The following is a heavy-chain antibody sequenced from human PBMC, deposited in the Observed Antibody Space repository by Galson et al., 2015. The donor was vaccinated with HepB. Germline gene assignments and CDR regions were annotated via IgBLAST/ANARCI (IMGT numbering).Heavy chain of an antibody. D-gene: IGHD5-12*01. V-gene: IGHV4-39*07. CDR1: GAFISRSSYY. Sequence: ETLSLTCSVSGAFISRSSYYWGWIRQPPGKGLEWIGSVLSSGRTYYNPSLRSRVSMSVDTSKNQFSMRLFSVTTADTAVYYCVRGQGGYSEYGLNWFDPWGQGILVTVSS. J-gene: IGHJ5*02. CDR2: VLSSGRT. CDR3: VRGQGGYSEYGLNWFDP.